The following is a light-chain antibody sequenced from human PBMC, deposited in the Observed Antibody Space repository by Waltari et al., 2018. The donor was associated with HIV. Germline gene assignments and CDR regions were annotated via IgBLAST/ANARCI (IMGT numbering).Light chain of an antibody. V-gene: IGKV1-9*01. CDR1: QAISSF. J-gene: IGKJ3*01. Sequence: DIQLTQSPSFLSASVGDRVTITCRASQAISSFLAWYQQKPGTAPKLLIYPASILQNGVPSRFSGSGSGTDFTLTISSLQPEDRATYYCQQLKSGEFTFGPGTKVEIK. CDR3: QQLKSGEFT. CDR2: PAS.